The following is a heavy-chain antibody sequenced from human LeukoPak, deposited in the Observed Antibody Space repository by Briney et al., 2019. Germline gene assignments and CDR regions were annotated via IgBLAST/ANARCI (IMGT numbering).Heavy chain of an antibody. J-gene: IGHJ6*03. D-gene: IGHD3-10*01. CDR1: GFTFSSYA. CDR2: IRYDGSNK. CDR3: AKDFSFRPEWTMVRGVNYYMDV. V-gene: IGHV3-30*02. Sequence: LPGGSLRLSCAASGFTFSSYAMSWVRQAPGKGLEWVAFIRYDGSNKYYADSVKGRFTISRDNSKNTLYLQMNSLRAEDTAVYYCAKDFSFRPEWTMVRGVNYYMDVWGKGTTVTISS.